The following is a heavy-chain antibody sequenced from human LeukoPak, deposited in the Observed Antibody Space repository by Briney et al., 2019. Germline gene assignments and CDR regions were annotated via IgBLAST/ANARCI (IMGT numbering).Heavy chain of an antibody. CDR2: IKQDGSEK. Sequence: GGSLRLSCAASGFTFSSYWMSWVRQAPGKGLEWVANIKQDGSEKHYVDSVKGRFTISRDNAKNSLYLQMNSLRAEDTAVYYCARCRTARWFDPWGQGTLVTVSS. D-gene: IGHD1-14*01. J-gene: IGHJ5*02. CDR1: GFTFSSYW. CDR3: ARCRTARWFDP. V-gene: IGHV3-7*01.